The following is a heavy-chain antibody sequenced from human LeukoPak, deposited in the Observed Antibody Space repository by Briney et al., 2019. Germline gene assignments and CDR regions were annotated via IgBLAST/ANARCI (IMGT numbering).Heavy chain of an antibody. J-gene: IGHJ3*02. CDR3: ARVGIVDENAFDI. V-gene: IGHV1-2*02. CDR1: GYTFTGYY. Sequence: ASVKVSCKASGYTFTGYYMHWVRQAPGQGLEWMGWINPNSGGTNYAQKFQGRVTMTRDTSISTAYMELSRLRPDDTAVYYCARVGIVDENAFDIWGQGTMVTVSS. D-gene: IGHD3-22*01. CDR2: INPNSGGT.